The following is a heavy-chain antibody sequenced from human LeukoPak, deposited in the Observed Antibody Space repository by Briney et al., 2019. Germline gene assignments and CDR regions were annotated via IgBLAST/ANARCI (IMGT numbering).Heavy chain of an antibody. J-gene: IGHJ6*03. CDR1: GFTFSSYE. Sequence: GGSLRLSCAASGFTFSSYEMNWVRQAPGKGLEWVSYISSSGSTIYYADSVKGRFTISRDNAKNSLYMQMNSLRAEDTAVYYCARAQQLLYYYYMDVWGKGTTVTISS. D-gene: IGHD6-13*01. CDR2: ISSSGSTI. CDR3: ARAQQLLYYYYMDV. V-gene: IGHV3-48*03.